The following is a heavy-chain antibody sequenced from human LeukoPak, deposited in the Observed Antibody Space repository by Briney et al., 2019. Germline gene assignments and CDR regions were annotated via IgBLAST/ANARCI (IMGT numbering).Heavy chain of an antibody. CDR2: IIPIFGTA. Sequence: SAKVSCKASGGTFSSYAISWVRQAPGQGLEWMGRIIPIFGTANYAQKFQGRVTITTDESTSTAYMELSSLRSEDTAVYYCARDPSGLLWFGEFQNWFDPWGQGTLVTVSS. J-gene: IGHJ5*02. V-gene: IGHV1-69*05. D-gene: IGHD3-10*01. CDR1: GGTFSSYA. CDR3: ARDPSGLLWFGEFQNWFDP.